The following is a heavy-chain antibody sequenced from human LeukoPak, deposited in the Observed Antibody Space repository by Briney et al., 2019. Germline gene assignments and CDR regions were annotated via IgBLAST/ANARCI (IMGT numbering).Heavy chain of an antibody. V-gene: IGHV1-69*06. D-gene: IGHD3-22*01. CDR3: ARVFKQGYYDSSGYYFDY. CDR1: GGTFSSYA. CDR2: IIPIFGTA. Sequence: ASVKVSCKASGGTFSSYAISWVRQAPGQGLEWMGGIIPIFGTANYAQKFQGRVTITADKSTSTAYMELSSLRSEDMAVYYCARVFKQGYYDSSGYYFDYWGQGTLVTVSS. J-gene: IGHJ4*02.